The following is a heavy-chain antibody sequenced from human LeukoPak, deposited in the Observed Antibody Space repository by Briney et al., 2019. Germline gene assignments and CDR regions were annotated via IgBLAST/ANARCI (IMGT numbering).Heavy chain of an antibody. J-gene: IGHJ4*02. CDR2: INPSVGST. V-gene: IGHV1-46*01. CDR1: GYTFSSYY. Sequence: ASVKVPCKASGYTFSSYYMHWVRQAPGQGLEWMGIINPSVGSTSHAQKFQGRVTMTRDMSTSTVYMELSSLRSEDTAVYYCARELSSSSRLLDSWGQGTLVTVSS. CDR3: ARELSSSSRLLDS. D-gene: IGHD6-6*01.